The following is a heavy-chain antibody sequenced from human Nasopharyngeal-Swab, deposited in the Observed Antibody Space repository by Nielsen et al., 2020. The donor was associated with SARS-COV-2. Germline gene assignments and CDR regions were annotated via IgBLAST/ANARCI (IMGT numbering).Heavy chain of an antibody. V-gene: IGHV4-31*03. CDR3: ARAFADSLYGMDV. Sequence: SETLSLTCTVSGGSISSGGYYWSWIRQHPGKGLEWIGYIYYSGSTYYNPSLKSRVTISVDTSQNQFSLKVNSVTAADTAVYYCARAFADSLYGMDVWGQGTTVTVSS. CDR1: GGSISSGGYY. J-gene: IGHJ6*02. D-gene: IGHD2/OR15-2a*01. CDR2: IYYSGST.